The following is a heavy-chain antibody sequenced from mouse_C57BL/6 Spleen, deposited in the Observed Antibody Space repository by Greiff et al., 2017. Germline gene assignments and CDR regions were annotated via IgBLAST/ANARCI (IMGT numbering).Heavy chain of an antibody. CDR2: INPSSGYT. J-gene: IGHJ1*03. CDR3: ARPPITTVVYWYFDV. Sequence: QVQLQQSGAELARPGASVKMSCKASGYTFTSYTMHWVKQRPGQGLEWIGYINPSSGYTKYNQKFKDKATLTADKSSSTAYMQLSSLTSEDSAVYYCARPPITTVVYWYFDVWGTGTTVTVSS. CDR1: GYTFTSYT. V-gene: IGHV1-4*01. D-gene: IGHD1-1*01.